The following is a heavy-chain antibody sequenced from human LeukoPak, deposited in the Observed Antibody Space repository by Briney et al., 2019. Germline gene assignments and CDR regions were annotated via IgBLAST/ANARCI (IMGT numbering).Heavy chain of an antibody. V-gene: IGHV3-21*01. CDR3: ARDGDGLKPLDY. D-gene: IGHD5-24*01. Sequence: GSLGLSCAASGFSFISYSMNWVRQAPGKGLEWVSSISSSSSDIYYADSVKGRFTISRDNAKNSLYLQMNSLRAEDTAIYYCARDGDGLKPLDYWGQGTLVIVSS. CDR1: GFSFISYS. CDR2: ISSSSSDI. J-gene: IGHJ4*02.